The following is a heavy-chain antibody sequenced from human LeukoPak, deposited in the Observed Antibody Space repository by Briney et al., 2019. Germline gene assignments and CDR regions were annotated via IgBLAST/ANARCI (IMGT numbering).Heavy chain of an antibody. CDR3: ARAGILWGDY. Sequence: PGGSLRLSCAASGFTFSDYWMSWVRQAPGKGLEWVASIQQDGREKYYVDSVKGRFTISRDNAKNSLYLQMNSLRAEDTAVYYCARAGILWGDYWGQGTLVTVSS. CDR1: GFTFSDYW. V-gene: IGHV3-7*01. CDR2: IQQDGREK. D-gene: IGHD2-15*01. J-gene: IGHJ4*02.